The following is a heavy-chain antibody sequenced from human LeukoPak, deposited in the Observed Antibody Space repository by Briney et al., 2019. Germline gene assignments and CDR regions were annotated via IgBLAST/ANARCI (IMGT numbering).Heavy chain of an antibody. CDR1: GYTFTSYG. CDR3: ARVLEWELPRDRGASFIDY. V-gene: IGHV1-18*01. D-gene: IGHD1-26*01. CDR2: ISAYNGNT. J-gene: IGHJ4*02. Sequence: ASVKVSCKASGYTFTSYGISWVRQAPGQGLEWMGWISAYNGNTNYAQKLQGRVTMTTDTSTSTAYMELRSLRSDDTAVYYCARVLEWELPRDRGASFIDYWGQGTLVTVSS.